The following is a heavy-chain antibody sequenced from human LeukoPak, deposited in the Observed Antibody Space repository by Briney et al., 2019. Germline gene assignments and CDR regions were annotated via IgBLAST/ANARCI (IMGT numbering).Heavy chain of an antibody. CDR1: GFTFSSHA. CDR3: AKDFRFLREA. Sequence: GGSLTLSCVASGFTFSSHARTWVRQAPGKGLEWISSITVHSTNTYYADSVKGRFTISRDDSRNTVHLHMNSLRADDTAIYYCAKDFRFLREAWGQGTLVTVSS. D-gene: IGHD4-17*01. V-gene: IGHV3-23*01. CDR2: ITVHSTNT. J-gene: IGHJ5*02.